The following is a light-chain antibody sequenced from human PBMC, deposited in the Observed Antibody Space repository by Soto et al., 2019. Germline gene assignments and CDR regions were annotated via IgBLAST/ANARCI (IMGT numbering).Light chain of an antibody. V-gene: IGKV3-20*01. CDR3: QQYHNSPRT. J-gene: IGKJ1*01. Sequence: EIVLTQSPGTLSLSPGERATLTCRASQSVDSRYFAWYQQKPGQAPRLLIYGASYRATGIPDRFSGSGSGTDFTLTISRLEPEDFAMYYCQQYHNSPRTFGQGTKVDIK. CDR1: QSVDSRY. CDR2: GAS.